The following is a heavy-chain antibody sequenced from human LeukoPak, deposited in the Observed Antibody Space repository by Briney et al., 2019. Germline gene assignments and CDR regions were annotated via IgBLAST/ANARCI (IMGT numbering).Heavy chain of an antibody. J-gene: IGHJ4*02. CDR3: ARHRVYSSGWYQDY. CDR2: IYYSGST. CDR1: GGSIGSYY. D-gene: IGHD6-19*01. V-gene: IGHV4-59*08. Sequence: PAETQSLTCTVSGGSIGSYYWSWIRQPPRKGLEWIGYIYYSGSTNYNPSLKSRVSISVDTSKNQFSLNLSSVTAADTAVYYCARHRVYSSGWYQDYWGQGTLLSASS.